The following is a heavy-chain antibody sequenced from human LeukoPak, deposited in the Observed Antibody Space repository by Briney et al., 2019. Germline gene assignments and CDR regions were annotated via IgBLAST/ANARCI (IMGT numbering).Heavy chain of an antibody. CDR1: GLSFSTSS. D-gene: IGHD1-1*01. V-gene: IGHV3-21*01. J-gene: IGHJ4*02. CDR2: ISSTSTYI. CDR3: ARDKVGTGYYFDY. Sequence: GGSLRLSCVASGLSFSTSSMDWVRQAPGKGLEWVASISSTSTYIYYAGSVEGRFTISRDNARNSLYLQMDSLRAEDTAVYYCARDKVGTGYYFDYWGQGTLVTVSS.